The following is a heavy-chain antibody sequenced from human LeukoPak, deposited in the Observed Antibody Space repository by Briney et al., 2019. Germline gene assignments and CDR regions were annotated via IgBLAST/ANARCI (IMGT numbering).Heavy chain of an antibody. D-gene: IGHD5-18*01. V-gene: IGHV3-21*01. CDR1: GFTFSSYS. CDR2: ISSSSSYI. Sequence: GGSLRLSCAASGFTFSSYSMNWVRQAPGKGLEWVSSISSSSSYIYYADSVKGRFTRSRENAKNSLYLQMNSLRAEDTAVYYCARDTGYSYGMDYWGQGTLVTVSS. CDR3: ARDTGYSYGMDY. J-gene: IGHJ4*02.